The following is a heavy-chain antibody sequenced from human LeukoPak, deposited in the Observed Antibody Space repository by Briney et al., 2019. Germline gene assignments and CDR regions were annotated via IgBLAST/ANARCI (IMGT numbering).Heavy chain of an antibody. CDR3: AKDLEGATISPGFSDY. J-gene: IGHJ4*02. CDR2: ISGSGGST. V-gene: IGHV3-23*01. D-gene: IGHD1-26*01. CDR1: GFTFSSYA. Sequence: GGSLRLSCAASGFTFSSYAMSWVRQAPGKGLEWVSGISGSGGSTYYADSVKGRFTISRDNSKNTLYLQMNSLRAEDTAIYYCAKDLEGATISPGFSDYWGQGTLVTVSS.